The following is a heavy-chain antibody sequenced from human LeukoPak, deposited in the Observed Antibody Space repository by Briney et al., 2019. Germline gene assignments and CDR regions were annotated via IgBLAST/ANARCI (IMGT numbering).Heavy chain of an antibody. D-gene: IGHD3-10*01. CDR2: ISSSSSYI. CDR3: AGSSPYGYFDY. J-gene: IGHJ4*02. Sequence: GGSLRLSCAASGFTFSSYSMNWVRQAPGKGLEWVSSISSSSSYIYYADSVKGRFTISRDNAKNSLFLQMNTLRAEGTAVYYCAGSSPYGYFDYWGQGTLVTVSS. V-gene: IGHV3-21*01. CDR1: GFTFSSYS.